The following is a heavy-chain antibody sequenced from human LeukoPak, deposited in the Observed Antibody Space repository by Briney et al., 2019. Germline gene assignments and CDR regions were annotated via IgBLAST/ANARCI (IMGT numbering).Heavy chain of an antibody. V-gene: IGHV1-69*13. CDR1: GGTFSSYA. D-gene: IGHD6-13*01. CDR2: IIPIFGTA. J-gene: IGHJ4*02. CDR3: ARDLSGFAAAGIEVDY. Sequence: SVKVSCKASGGTFSSYAISWVRQAPGQGLEWMGGIIPIFGTANYAQKFQGRVTITADESTSTAYMELSSLRSEDTAVYYCARDLSGFAAAGIEVDYWGQGTQVAVSS.